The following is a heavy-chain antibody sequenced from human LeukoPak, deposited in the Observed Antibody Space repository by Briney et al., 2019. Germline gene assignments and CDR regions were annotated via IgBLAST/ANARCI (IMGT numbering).Heavy chain of an antibody. V-gene: IGHV5-51*01. CDR2: INLGDSDT. CDR1: GHRFTNHW. D-gene: IGHD1-26*01. J-gene: IGHJ5*02. CDR3: ARRPYSGSPNWFDP. Sequence: GESLKISCEVSGHRFTNHWIGWVRQMPGKGLEWMGIINLGDSDTKYSPSFQGQVTTSLDKSISTAYLQWRSLKASDTAMYYCARRPYSGSPNWFDPWGQGTLVTVSS.